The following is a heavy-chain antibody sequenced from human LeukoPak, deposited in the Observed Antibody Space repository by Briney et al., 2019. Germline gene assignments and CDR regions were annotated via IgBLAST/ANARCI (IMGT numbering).Heavy chain of an antibody. V-gene: IGHV3-30-3*01. CDR1: GFTFSSYA. J-gene: IGHJ6*03. CDR2: ISYDGSNK. CDR3: AKGGPSTGAINFYYSSRDV. D-gene: IGHD3-10*01. Sequence: GGSLRLSCAASGFTFSSYAMHWVRQAPGKGLEWVAVISYDGSNKYYADSVKGRFTISRDNSKNTLYLQMNSLRAEDTAVYFCAKGGPSTGAINFYYSSRDVGGKGPTPPAS.